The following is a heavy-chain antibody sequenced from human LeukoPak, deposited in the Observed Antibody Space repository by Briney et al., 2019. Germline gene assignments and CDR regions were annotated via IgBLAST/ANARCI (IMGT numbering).Heavy chain of an antibody. J-gene: IGHJ4*02. CDR2: IYYSGST. CDR3: ARVSRLYGSGYYDY. D-gene: IGHD3-10*01. V-gene: IGHV4-31*03. Sequence: PSETPSLTCTVSGGSISSGGYYWSWIRQHPGKGLEWIGYIYYSGSTYYNPSLRSRVTVSVDTSKNQFSLKLSSVTAADTAVYYCARVSRLYGSGYYDYWGQGTLVTVSS. CDR1: GGSISSGGYY.